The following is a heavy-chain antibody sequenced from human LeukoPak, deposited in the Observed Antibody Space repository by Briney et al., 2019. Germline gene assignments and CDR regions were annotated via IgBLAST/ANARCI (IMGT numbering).Heavy chain of an antibody. CDR1: GFTFSSYS. V-gene: IGHV3-21*01. CDR3: ARDQSSVAGTTYNWFDP. Sequence: GGSLRLSCAASGFTFSSYSMNWIRQAPGKGLGWVSSISGSSSYIYYADSVKGRFTISRANAKNSLYLQMNSLRAEDTAVYYCARDQSSVAGTTYNWFDPWGQGTLVTVSS. J-gene: IGHJ5*02. CDR2: ISGSSSYI. D-gene: IGHD6-19*01.